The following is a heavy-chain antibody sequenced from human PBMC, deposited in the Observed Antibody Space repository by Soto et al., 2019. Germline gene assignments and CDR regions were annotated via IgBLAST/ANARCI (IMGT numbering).Heavy chain of an antibody. D-gene: IGHD3-10*01. CDR1: GGSFSGYY. J-gene: IGHJ4*02. V-gene: IGHV4-34*01. CDR3: ARDHRREFLMKTFDY. Sequence: PSETLSLACAVYGGSFSGYYWSWIRQPPGKGLEWIGEINHSGSTNYNPSLKSRVTISVDTSKNQFSLKLSSVTAADTAVYYCARDHRREFLMKTFDYWGQGTLVTVSS. CDR2: INHSGST.